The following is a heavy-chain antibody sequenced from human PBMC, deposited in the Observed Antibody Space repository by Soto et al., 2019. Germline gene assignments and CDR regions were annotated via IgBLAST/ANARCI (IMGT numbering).Heavy chain of an antibody. V-gene: IGHV3-30*18. Sequence: LRLSCAPSGFTFSSYGMHWVRQAPGKGLESVAVISYVGSNKYYADSVKGRFTISRDDSNNTLYLQMNSLRAEDTAVYYRPQDRTAAARNFDYWGQGTPVTVSS. CDR3: PQDRTAAARNFDY. D-gene: IGHD6-13*01. CDR1: GFTFSSYG. J-gene: IGHJ4*02. CDR2: ISYVGSNK.